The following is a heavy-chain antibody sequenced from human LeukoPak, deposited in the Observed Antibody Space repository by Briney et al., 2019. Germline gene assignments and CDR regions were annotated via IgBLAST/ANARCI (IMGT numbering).Heavy chain of an antibody. D-gene: IGHD6-19*01. V-gene: IGHV4-38-2*01. CDR1: GYSISRGYY. CDR2: IYHTGST. J-gene: IGHJ4*02. CDR3: ARGLEGYSAGWSRFFEY. Sequence: SETLTLTCGVSGYSISRGYYWGWIRQPPGNGLEWIGNIYHTGSTYYNPSLRSRVTISVDTSKNQFFLKLTSVAAADTAVYYCARGLEGYSAGWSRFFEYWGQGTLATVSS.